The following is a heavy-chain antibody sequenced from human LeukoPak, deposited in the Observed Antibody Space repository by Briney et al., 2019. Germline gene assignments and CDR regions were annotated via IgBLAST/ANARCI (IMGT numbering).Heavy chain of an antibody. CDR1: GGSISSGGYS. CDR3: ASRGSYYRGAFDI. CDR2: IYHSGST. J-gene: IGHJ3*02. V-gene: IGHV4-30-2*01. Sequence: PSQTLSLTCAVSGGSISSGGYSWSWIRLPPGKGLEWIGYIYHSGSTYYNPSLKSRVTISVDTSKNQFSLKLSSVTAADTAVYYCASRGSYYRGAFDIWGQGTMVTVSS. D-gene: IGHD1-26*01.